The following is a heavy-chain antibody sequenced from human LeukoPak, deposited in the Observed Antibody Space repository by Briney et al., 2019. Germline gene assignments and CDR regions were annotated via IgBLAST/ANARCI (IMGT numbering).Heavy chain of an antibody. Sequence: GGSLRLSCAASGFTFRDYGMHWVRQAPGKGLEWVAVISYDGSNKYYADSVKGRFTISRDNSKNTLYLQMNSLRAEDTAVYYCAKDRSFVVVTAIPDYWGQGTLVTVSS. V-gene: IGHV3-30*18. J-gene: IGHJ4*02. D-gene: IGHD2-21*02. CDR3: AKDRSFVVVTAIPDY. CDR2: ISYDGSNK. CDR1: GFTFRDYG.